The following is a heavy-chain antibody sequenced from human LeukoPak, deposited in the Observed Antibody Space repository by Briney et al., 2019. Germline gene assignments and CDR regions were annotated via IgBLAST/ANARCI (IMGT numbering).Heavy chain of an antibody. CDR1: GGSISSYY. Sequence: SETLSLTCTVSGGSISSYYWSWIRQPAGKGLEWIGRIYTSGSTNYNPSLKSRVTMSVDTSKNQFSLKPSSVTAADTAVYYCARGRGYGLYYYYYGMDVWGQGTTVTVSS. J-gene: IGHJ6*02. V-gene: IGHV4-4*07. D-gene: IGHD5-18*01. CDR3: ARGRGYGLYYYYYGMDV. CDR2: IYTSGST.